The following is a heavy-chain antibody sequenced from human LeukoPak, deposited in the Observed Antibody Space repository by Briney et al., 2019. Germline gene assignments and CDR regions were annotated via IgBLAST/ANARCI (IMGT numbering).Heavy chain of an antibody. D-gene: IGHD1-1*01. CDR2: ISYDGSNK. V-gene: IGHV3-30*04. CDR3: AYYHVNEEPPTF. Sequence: GGSLRLSCAASGFTFSSYAMHWVRQAPGKGLDWVAVISYDGSNKYYADSVKGRFTISRDNSKNTLYLQMNSLRAEDTAVYYCAYYHVNEEPPTFWGQGTLVTVSS. J-gene: IGHJ4*02. CDR1: GFTFSSYA.